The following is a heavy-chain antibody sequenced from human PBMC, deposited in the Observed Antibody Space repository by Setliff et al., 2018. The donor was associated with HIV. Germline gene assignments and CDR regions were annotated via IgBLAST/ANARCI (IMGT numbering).Heavy chain of an antibody. V-gene: IGHV4-38-2*01. CDR2: IYHNGIT. D-gene: IGHD6-19*01. J-gene: IGHJ4*02. CDR3: ASTGYSSGWSFDY. Sequence: PSETLSLTCGVSGYSISSGYYWGWIRQPPGKGLEWIASIYHNGITYYNPSLKSRVTVSADTSKNQFSLKVTSVTAADTAVYYCASTGYSSGWSFDYWGQGTLVTVSS. CDR1: GYSISSGYY.